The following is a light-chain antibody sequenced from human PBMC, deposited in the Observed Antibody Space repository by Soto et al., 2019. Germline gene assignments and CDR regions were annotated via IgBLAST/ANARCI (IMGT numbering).Light chain of an antibody. CDR3: SSYAGSYTWV. V-gene: IGLV2-11*01. Sequence: SVLTQPRSVSGSPGQSVTISCTGTSSDVGGYNYVSWYQQHPGKAPKLMIYYVSKRPSGVPDRFSGSKSGNTASLTISGLQAEDEADYYCSSYAGSYTWVFGGGTKVTVL. CDR2: YVS. J-gene: IGLJ3*02. CDR1: SSDVGGYNY.